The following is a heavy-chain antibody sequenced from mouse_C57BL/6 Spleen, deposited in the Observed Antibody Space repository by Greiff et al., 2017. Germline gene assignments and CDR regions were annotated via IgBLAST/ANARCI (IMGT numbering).Heavy chain of an antibody. J-gene: IGHJ3*01. CDR2: IDTNSGGT. V-gene: IGHV1-72*01. Sequence: VQLQQPGAELVKPGASVKLSCKASGYTFTSYWMHWVKQRPGRGLEWIGRIDTNSGGTKYNEKFKSKAPLDVDNPSSTAYRQLSSLTSEDSAVYYCARGVYYYDSSPFAYWGQGTLVTVSA. CDR1: GYTFTSYW. CDR3: ARGVYYYDSSPFAY. D-gene: IGHD1-1*01.